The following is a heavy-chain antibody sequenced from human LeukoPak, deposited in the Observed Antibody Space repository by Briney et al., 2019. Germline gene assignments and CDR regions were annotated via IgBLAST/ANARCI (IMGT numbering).Heavy chain of an antibody. Sequence: PGRSLRLSCTASGFTFGDYAMSWVRQAPGKGLEWVGFIRSKAYGGTTEYAASVKGRFTISRDDSKSIAYLQMNSLKTEDTAVYYCTRDHDPAMERGYHYYYGMDVWGQETTVTVSS. D-gene: IGHD5-18*01. CDR2: IRSKAYGGTT. CDR1: GFTFGDYA. J-gene: IGHJ6*02. V-gene: IGHV3-49*04. CDR3: TRDHDPAMERGYHYYYGMDV.